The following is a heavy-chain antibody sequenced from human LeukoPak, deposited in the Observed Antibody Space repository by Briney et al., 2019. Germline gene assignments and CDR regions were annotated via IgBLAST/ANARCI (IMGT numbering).Heavy chain of an antibody. CDR2: IYSGGST. J-gene: IGHJ4*02. CDR1: GFTVSSNY. CDR3: ARGTVTMVDY. D-gene: IGHD3-10*01. V-gene: IGHV3-66*01. Sequence: GGSLRLSCAASGFTVSSNYMSWVRQAPGRRLEWVSVIYSGGSTYYADSVKGRFTISRDNSKNTLFLQMNSLRAGDTAVYYCARGTVTMVDYWGQGTLVTVSS.